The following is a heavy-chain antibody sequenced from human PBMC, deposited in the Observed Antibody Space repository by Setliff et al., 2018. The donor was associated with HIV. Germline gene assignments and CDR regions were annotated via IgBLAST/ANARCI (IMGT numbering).Heavy chain of an antibody. V-gene: IGHV4-59*01. CDR3: ASGEYSYGYRFDY. J-gene: IGHJ4*02. Sequence: LSLTCTVSGGSISSYYWSWIRQPPGKGLEWIGYIYYSGSTNYNPSLKSRVTISVDTSKNHFSLKLSSVTAADTAVYYCASGEYSYGYRFDYWGQGIPVTVSS. CDR2: IYYSGST. D-gene: IGHD5-18*01. CDR1: GGSISSYY.